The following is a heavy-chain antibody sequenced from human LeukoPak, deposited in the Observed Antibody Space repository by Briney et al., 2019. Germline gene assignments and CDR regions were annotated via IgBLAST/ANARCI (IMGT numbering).Heavy chain of an antibody. CDR3: ARFIEGGATYYFDY. V-gene: IGHV4-59*08. CDR1: GGSISSYY. CDR2: IYYSGST. Sequence: SGTLSLTCTVSGGSISSYYWSWIRQPPGKGLEWIGYIYYSGSTNYNPSLKSRVTISVDTSKNQFSLKLSSVTAADTAVYYCARFIEGGATYYFDYWGQGTLVTVSS. J-gene: IGHJ4*02. D-gene: IGHD1-26*01.